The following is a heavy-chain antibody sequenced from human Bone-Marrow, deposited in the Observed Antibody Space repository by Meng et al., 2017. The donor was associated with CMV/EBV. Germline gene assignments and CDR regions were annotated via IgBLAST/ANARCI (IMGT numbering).Heavy chain of an antibody. Sequence: GESLKISCAASRFTFSTYWMHWVRQAPGKGLVWVSRINSDGSDTTYADSVKGRFTISRDNAKNTVYLQMNSLRDEDTAVYYCARERPLNGMDVWVQGTTVTVSS. J-gene: IGHJ6*02. CDR2: INSDGSDT. CDR3: ARERPLNGMDV. CDR1: RFTFSTYW. V-gene: IGHV3-74*01.